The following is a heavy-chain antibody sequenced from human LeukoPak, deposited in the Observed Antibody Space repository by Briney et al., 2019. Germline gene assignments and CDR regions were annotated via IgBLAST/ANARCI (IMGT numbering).Heavy chain of an antibody. J-gene: IGHJ4*02. CDR2: INHSGST. CDR1: GGSFSGYY. V-gene: IGHV4-34*01. D-gene: IGHD4-11*01. Sequence: PSETLSLTCAVYGGSFSGYYWSWIRQPPGKGLEWSGEINHSGSTNYNPSLKSRVTISVDKSKNQFSLKLSSVTATDTAVYYCARRTTVTIPFGYWGQGTLVTVSS. CDR3: ARRTTVTIPFGY.